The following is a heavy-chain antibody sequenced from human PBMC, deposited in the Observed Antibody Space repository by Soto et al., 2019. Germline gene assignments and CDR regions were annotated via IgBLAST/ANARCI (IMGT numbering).Heavy chain of an antibody. Sequence: RASVKVSCKASGYTFSGYYIHWLRQAPGQGLECMGWINPNSGGTNYAQKFQGRVTVTRDTPTSTAYMELSRLTSDDTAVYYCARSLTEGYCTITGCYTRPLYGMDVWGQGTTVTFSS. CDR1: GYTFSGYY. CDR3: ARSLTEGYCTITGCYTRPLYGMDV. CDR2: INPNSGGT. D-gene: IGHD2-2*02. J-gene: IGHJ6*02. V-gene: IGHV1-2*02.